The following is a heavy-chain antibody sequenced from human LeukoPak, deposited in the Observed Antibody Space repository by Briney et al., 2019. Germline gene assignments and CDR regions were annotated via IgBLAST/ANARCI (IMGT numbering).Heavy chain of an antibody. V-gene: IGHV3-23*01. J-gene: IGHJ4*02. CDR3: AKDFHSSGYYFEFWTFDY. CDR2: ISVSGGST. CDR1: GFTFSSYA. Sequence: GGSLRLSCAASGFTFSSYAMSWVRQAPGKGLEWVSAISVSGGSTYYADSVKGRFTISRDNSKNTLYLQMNSLRAEDTAVYYCAKDFHSSGYYFEFWTFDYWGQGTLVTVSS. D-gene: IGHD3-22*01.